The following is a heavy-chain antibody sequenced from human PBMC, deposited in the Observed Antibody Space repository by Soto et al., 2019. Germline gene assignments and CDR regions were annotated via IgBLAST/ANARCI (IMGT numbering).Heavy chain of an antibody. CDR2: IYTSGNT. CDR1: GGSISSYY. V-gene: IGHV4-4*07. CDR3: ARHIQWPPSGGFDY. J-gene: IGHJ4*02. Sequence: QVQLQESGPGLVKPSETLSLTCTVSGGSISSYYWSWIRQPAGKGLEWIGRIYTSGNTNYNPSLRSRFPVSVDTSKNQVSLKLSSVTAADTAVYSCARHIQWPPSGGFDYWGQGTLVTVSS. D-gene: IGHD5-12*01.